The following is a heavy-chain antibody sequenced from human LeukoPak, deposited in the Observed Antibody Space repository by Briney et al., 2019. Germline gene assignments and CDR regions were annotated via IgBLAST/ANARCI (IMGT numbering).Heavy chain of an antibody. CDR2: VYHGGST. D-gene: IGHD6-6*01. Sequence: PSETLSLTCTVSGDSITSNSHYWAWIRQPPGKGLEWIGSVYHGGSTLYTPSLRSRVTISVDTSKKQFSLRLMSVTAADTAVYHCARQCFIATRPLWFDTWGQGALVTVSS. CDR1: GDSITSNSHY. J-gene: IGHJ5*02. CDR3: ARQCFIATRPLWFDT. V-gene: IGHV4-39*01.